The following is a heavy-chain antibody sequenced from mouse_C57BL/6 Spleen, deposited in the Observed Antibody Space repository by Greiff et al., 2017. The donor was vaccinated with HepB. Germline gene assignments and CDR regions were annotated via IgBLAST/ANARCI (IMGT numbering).Heavy chain of an antibody. CDR2: INPNNGGT. V-gene: IGHV1-26*01. D-gene: IGHD1-1*01. J-gene: IGHJ2*01. CDR1: GYTFTDYY. Sequence: EVQLQQSGPELVKPGASVKISCKASGYTFTDYYMNWVKQSHGKSLEWIGDINPNNGGTSYNQKFKGKATLTVDKSSSTAYMELRSLTSEDSAVYYCARGLGSHYYGSSLDYWGQGTTLTVSS. CDR3: ARGLGSHYYGSSLDY.